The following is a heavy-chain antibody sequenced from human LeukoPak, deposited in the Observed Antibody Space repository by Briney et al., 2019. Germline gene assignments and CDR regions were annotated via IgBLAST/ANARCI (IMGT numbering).Heavy chain of an antibody. D-gene: IGHD2-15*01. CDR1: GGSISGYY. CDR3: ARGLHKRGGSPMIGHWFDP. V-gene: IGHV4-34*01. CDR2: INHSGST. Sequence: SETLSLTCAVYGGSISGYYWSWIRQPPGKGLEWIGEINHSGSTNYNPSLKSRVTISVDTSKNQFSLKLSSVTAADTAVYYCARGLHKRGGSPMIGHWFDPWGQGTLVTVSS. J-gene: IGHJ5*02.